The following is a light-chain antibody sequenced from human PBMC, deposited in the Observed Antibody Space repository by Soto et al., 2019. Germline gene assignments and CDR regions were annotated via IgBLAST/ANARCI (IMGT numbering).Light chain of an antibody. CDR1: ISDIGTYYY. Sequence: QPVLTQPPSASGSPGQSVTISCTGTISDIGTYYYVSWYQQHPGKAPKLIIYEVSERPSGVPDRFSGSKSGNTASLTVSGLQAEDEAHYYCSSYAGTKTLVFGGGTKVTVL. J-gene: IGLJ2*01. CDR3: SSYAGTKTLV. V-gene: IGLV2-8*01. CDR2: EVS.